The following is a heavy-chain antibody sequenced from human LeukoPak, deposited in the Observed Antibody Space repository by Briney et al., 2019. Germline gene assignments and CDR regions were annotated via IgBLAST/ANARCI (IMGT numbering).Heavy chain of an antibody. J-gene: IGHJ6*03. CDR3: ARDPPVPRSNYYMDV. Sequence: HPGGSLRLSCATSGFTFSIYTVNWVRQAPGKGLEWVSYISSSSSTIYYADSVKGRFTISRDNAKNSLYLQMNSLRAEDTAVYYCARDPPVPRSNYYMDVWGKGPRSPSP. D-gene: IGHD1-14*01. V-gene: IGHV3-48*01. CDR1: GFTFSIYT. CDR2: ISSSSSTI.